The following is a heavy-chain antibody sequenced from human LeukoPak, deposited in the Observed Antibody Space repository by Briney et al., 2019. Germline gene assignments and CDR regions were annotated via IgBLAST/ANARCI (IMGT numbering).Heavy chain of an antibody. V-gene: IGHV3-15*01. J-gene: IGHJ4*02. CDR2: IKSNNDGGTT. Sequence: GADLRLSCAAPGFIFNKTWMIWVRQASGKGPEWACRIKSNNDGGTTDYASPVEGRFIISRDDSKNTIYLQMNRLIIDDTAIYYCTPVMVEDRGFWGQGTLVTVSS. CDR3: TPVMVEDRGF. CDR1: GFIFNKTW. D-gene: IGHD2-21*01.